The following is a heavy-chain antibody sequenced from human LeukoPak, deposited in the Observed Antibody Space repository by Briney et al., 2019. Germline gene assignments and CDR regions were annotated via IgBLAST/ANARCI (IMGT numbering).Heavy chain of an antibody. D-gene: IGHD3-10*01. CDR2: ISHDGSKK. CDR3: ARDFIRGGSGSCLNY. CDR1: GLTVSGYA. V-gene: IGHV3-30*04. Sequence: PGKSLRLSCAASGLTVSGYAMHWVRQAPGKGLEWVAIISHDGSKKDYADSVKGRFTISRDSSKNTVYLEMNSLRGDDTALYYCARDFIRGGSGSCLNYWGQGTLVTVSS. J-gene: IGHJ4*02.